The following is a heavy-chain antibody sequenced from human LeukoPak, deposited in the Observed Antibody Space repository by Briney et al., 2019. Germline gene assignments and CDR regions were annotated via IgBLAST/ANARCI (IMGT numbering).Heavy chain of an antibody. Sequence: GESLKISCKGSGYSSTSYWIGWVRQMPGKGLEWMGIIYPGDSDTRYSPSFQGQVIISAAKSISTAYLQWSSLKDSDPAMLFCARRCDFLSGYHFDYWGQGTLVTVSS. CDR2: IYPGDSDT. D-gene: IGHD3-3*01. V-gene: IGHV5-51*01. CDR1: GYSSTSYW. J-gene: IGHJ4*02. CDR3: ARRCDFLSGYHFDY.